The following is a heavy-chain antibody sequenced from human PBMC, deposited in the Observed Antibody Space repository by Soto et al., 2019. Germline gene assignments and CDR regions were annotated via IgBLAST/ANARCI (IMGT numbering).Heavy chain of an antibody. Sequence: QVQLVESGGGVVQPGRSLRLSCAASGFTFSSYGMHWVRQAPGKGLEWVAVIWYDGSNKYYADSVKGRFTISRDNSNNTLYLQMNSLRAEDTAVYCCARDRNGLYSGHDSLDYWGQGTLVTVSS. CDR2: IWYDGSNK. D-gene: IGHD5-12*01. V-gene: IGHV3-33*01. J-gene: IGHJ4*02. CDR3: ARDRNGLYSGHDSLDY. CDR1: GFTFSSYG.